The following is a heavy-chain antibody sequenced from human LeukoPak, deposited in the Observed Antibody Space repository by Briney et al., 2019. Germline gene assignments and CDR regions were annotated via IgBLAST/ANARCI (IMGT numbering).Heavy chain of an antibody. D-gene: IGHD6-19*01. CDR3: ARRAAGTGFDY. Sequence: ASVRVSCKASGYTFTSYGISWVRQAPGQGLEWMGWISAYNGNTNYAQKFQGRVTMTRDTSISTAYMELSRLRSDDTAVYYCARRAAGTGFDYWGQGTLVTVSS. CDR2: ISAYNGNT. V-gene: IGHV1-18*01. CDR1: GYTFTSYG. J-gene: IGHJ4*02.